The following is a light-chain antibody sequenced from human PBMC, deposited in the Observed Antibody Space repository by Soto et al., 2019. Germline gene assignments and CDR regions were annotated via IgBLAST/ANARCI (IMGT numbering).Light chain of an antibody. CDR1: GSDIGAYNY. Sequence: QSVLTQPAYVYGSPGQSITISCTGSGSDIGAYNYVSWYQQHPVKAPKLLIHGVTRRPSGVSSRFSASKSAYTASLTIPGLQAEDEATYFCSSFTTSYFYVFGPGTKV. CDR3: SSFTTSYFYV. CDR2: GVT. J-gene: IGLJ1*01. V-gene: IGLV2-14*01.